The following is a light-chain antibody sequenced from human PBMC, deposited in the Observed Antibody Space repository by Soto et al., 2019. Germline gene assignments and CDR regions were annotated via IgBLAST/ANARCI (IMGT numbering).Light chain of an antibody. CDR1: QSISKW. J-gene: IGKJ4*01. V-gene: IGKV1-5*01. CDR2: DAS. Sequence: DNQMTQSPSTLSASVGDRVTSTCRARQSISKWLAWYQQKPGKAPKLLIYDASNLESGVPSRFSGSGSGTEFTLTISSLQPEDFATYYCQQLNSYPLTFGGGTKVDIK. CDR3: QQLNSYPLT.